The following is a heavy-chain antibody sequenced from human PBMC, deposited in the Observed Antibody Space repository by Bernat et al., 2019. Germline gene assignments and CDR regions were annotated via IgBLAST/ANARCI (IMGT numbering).Heavy chain of an antibody. V-gene: IGHV3-53*02. Sequence: EVQLVETGGDLIQPGGSLRLSCAASGFTVNSNYMTWVRQTPGKGQEWVSIIYTGGTTYYADSVKGRFTISRDNSKNTLYLQMNSLRAEDTAVYYCARLITVGPWRFDSWGQGTLVTVSS. CDR1: GFTVNSNY. J-gene: IGHJ4*02. CDR2: IYTGGTT. D-gene: IGHD4-23*01. CDR3: ARLITVGPWRFDS.